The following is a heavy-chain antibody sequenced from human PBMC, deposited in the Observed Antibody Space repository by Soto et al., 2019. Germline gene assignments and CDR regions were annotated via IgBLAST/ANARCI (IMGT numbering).Heavy chain of an antibody. CDR1: RGTFNNYA. V-gene: IGHV1-69*01. Sequence: QVQLVQSGAEVKKPGSSVKVSCKTSRGTFNNYAISWVRQAPGQGLEWMGGLIPNFDTPNYAQKFQDRLTIIADESTSTVSMELRSLRSDDTAVYYCAVAMVREILIFESSGMHVWGQGTTVTVSS. D-gene: IGHD3-10*01. J-gene: IGHJ6*02. CDR2: LIPNFDTP. CDR3: AVAMVREILIFESSGMHV.